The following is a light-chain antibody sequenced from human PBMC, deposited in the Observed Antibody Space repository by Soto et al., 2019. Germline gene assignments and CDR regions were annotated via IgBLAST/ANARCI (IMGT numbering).Light chain of an antibody. CDR2: GAS. CDR3: QQYGDSPLT. Sequence: EIVLTQSPGTLSLSPGERATLSCRASQSVSRSTSLAWYQEKTGQAPRLLIYGASSRAVGVPDRFSGSGSGTDFTLTISRLEPEDFAVYYCQQYGDSPLTFGGGTKVDI. J-gene: IGKJ4*01. CDR1: QSVSRSTS. V-gene: IGKV3-20*01.